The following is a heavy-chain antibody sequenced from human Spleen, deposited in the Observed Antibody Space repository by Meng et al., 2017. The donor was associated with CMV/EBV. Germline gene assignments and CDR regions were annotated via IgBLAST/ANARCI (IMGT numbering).Heavy chain of an antibody. CDR2: TNPNSGGT. CDR3: ARTPGRRMDY. J-gene: IGHJ4*02. CDR1: GYTFIGYY. D-gene: IGHD6-6*01. V-gene: IGHV1-2*02. Sequence: ASVKVSCKASGYTFIGYYMHWVRQAPGQGLEWMGLTNPNSGGTNLAQKFQGRVTMTRDTSISTVYMELSRLEYDDTAVFYCARTPGRRMDYWGQGTLVTVSS.